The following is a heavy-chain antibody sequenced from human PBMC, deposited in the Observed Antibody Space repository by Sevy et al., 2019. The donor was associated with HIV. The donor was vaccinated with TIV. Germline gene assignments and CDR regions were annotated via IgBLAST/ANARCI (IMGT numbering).Heavy chain of an antibody. Sequence: GGSLTLSCAASGFTFSSYPMSWVRHAPGKGLEWVSTISTSVGGTYYADSVKGRFTISRDNAKNTLYLQMNSLRDEDTAVYYCALYNSMRFDNWGQGTLVTVSS. V-gene: IGHV3-23*01. D-gene: IGHD2-2*01. CDR2: ISTSVGGT. J-gene: IGHJ4*02. CDR1: GFTFSSYP. CDR3: ALYNSMRFDN.